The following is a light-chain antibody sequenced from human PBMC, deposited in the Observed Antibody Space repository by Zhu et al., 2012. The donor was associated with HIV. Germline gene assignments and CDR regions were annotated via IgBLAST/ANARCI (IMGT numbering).Light chain of an antibody. J-gene: IGKJ1*01. CDR2: DAS. Sequence: EIVLTQSPATLSLSPGEKVTLSCRASQSVSSYLAWYQQNLTRLPGSSFTDASNRATGIPARFSGSGSGTDFTLTISSLQPEDFAVYYCQHRDTWPPWTFGQGTKVE. CDR1: QSVSSY. CDR3: QHRDTWPPWT. V-gene: IGKV3-11*01.